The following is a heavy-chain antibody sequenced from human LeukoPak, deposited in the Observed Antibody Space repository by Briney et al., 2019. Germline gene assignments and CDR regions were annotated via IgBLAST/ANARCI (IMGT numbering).Heavy chain of an antibody. D-gene: IGHD3-22*01. CDR1: GGSISSYY. V-gene: IGHV4-59*01. CDR2: IYYTGST. Sequence: SETLSLTCTVSGGSISSYYWSWIRQPPGKGLEWIGYIYYTGSTNYNPSLESRVTMSVDTSKNQFSLKLSSLTAADTAVYYCARGYYDSSGYPDEFDYWGQGTLVTVSS. CDR3: ARGYYDSSGYPDEFDY. J-gene: IGHJ4*02.